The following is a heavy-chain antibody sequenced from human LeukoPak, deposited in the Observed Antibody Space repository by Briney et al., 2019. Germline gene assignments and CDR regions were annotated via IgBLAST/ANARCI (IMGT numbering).Heavy chain of an antibody. CDR3: ARQAGSWYDVRFDY. J-gene: IGHJ4*02. V-gene: IGHV6-1*01. CDR2: TYYRSKWYN. Sequence: SPTLSLTFAISGDSVSSNSAAWNWIRQSPSRGLEWLGSTYYRSKWYNDYAVSVKSRITINPDTSKNQFSLQLNSVTPEDTAVYYCARQAGSWYDVRFDYWGQGTLVTVSS. CDR1: GDSVSSNSAA. D-gene: IGHD6-13*01.